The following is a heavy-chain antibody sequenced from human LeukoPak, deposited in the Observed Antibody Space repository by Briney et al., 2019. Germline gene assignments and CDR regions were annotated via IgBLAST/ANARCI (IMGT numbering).Heavy chain of an antibody. CDR1: GGSVSSGSYY. CDR3: ARIIGRELLRGSGYFDY. D-gene: IGHD1-26*01. V-gene: IGHV4-61*01. J-gene: IGHJ4*02. CDR2: FYFRGST. Sequence: SETLSLTCTVSGGSVSSGSYYWSWIRQPPGKGLEWIGYFYFRGSTNYNPSLKSRVTISVDTSKNQFSLNLSSVTAADTAVYYCARIIGRELLRGSGYFDYWGQGTLVTVSS.